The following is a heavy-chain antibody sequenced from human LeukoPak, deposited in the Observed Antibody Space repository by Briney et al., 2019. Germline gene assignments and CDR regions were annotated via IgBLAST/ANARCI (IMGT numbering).Heavy chain of an antibody. J-gene: IGHJ3*02. Sequence: GGSLRLSCAASGFTFSSYAMSWVHQAPGKGLEWVSAISGSGGSTYYADSVKGRFTISRDNSKNTLYLQMNSLRAEDTAVYYCAKDQDDYGDYGFPRGAFDIWGQGTMVTVSS. CDR1: GFTFSSYA. CDR3: AKDQDDYGDYGFPRGAFDI. D-gene: IGHD4-17*01. V-gene: IGHV3-23*01. CDR2: ISGSGGST.